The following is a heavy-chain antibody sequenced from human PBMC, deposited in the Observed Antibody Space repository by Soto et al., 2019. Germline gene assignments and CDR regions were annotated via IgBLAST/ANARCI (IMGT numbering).Heavy chain of an antibody. Sequence: EVQLVESGGGLVQPGGSLRLSCVVSGFTFRDHYIDWVRQTPGNGLEWVGRSRNRASSYSTEYAATVKGRFTISRDDSRDSLYLQINSLKTEDTAVYYCTRSVVGSGTFDYWGQGTLVTVSS. CDR2: SRNRASSYST. V-gene: IGHV3-72*01. CDR3: TRSVVGSGTFDY. CDR1: GFTFRDHY. J-gene: IGHJ4*02. D-gene: IGHD2-15*01.